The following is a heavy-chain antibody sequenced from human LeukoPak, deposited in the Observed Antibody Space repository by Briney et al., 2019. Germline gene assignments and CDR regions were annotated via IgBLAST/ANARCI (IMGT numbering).Heavy chain of an antibody. D-gene: IGHD6-13*01. J-gene: IGHJ3*02. Sequence: ASVKVSCKASGYTFTGYYMHWVRQAPGQGLEWMGWMNPNSGNTGYAQKFQGRVTITRNTSISTAYMELSSLRSEDTAVYYCARGKSSSWYENDAFDIWGQGTIVTVSS. V-gene: IGHV1-8*03. CDR3: ARGKSSSWYENDAFDI. CDR2: MNPNSGNT. CDR1: GYTFTGYY.